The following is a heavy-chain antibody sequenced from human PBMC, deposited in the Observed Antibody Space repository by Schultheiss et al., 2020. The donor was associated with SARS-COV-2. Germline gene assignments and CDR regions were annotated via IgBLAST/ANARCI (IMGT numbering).Heavy chain of an antibody. V-gene: IGHV3-30*18. J-gene: IGHJ4*02. D-gene: IGHD2-15*01. Sequence: GGSLRLSCAASGFTFSSYGMHWVRQAPGKGLEWVAVISYDGSNKYYADSVKGRFTISRDNSKNTVYLQMNSLRAEDTAVYYCAKDRVGLDYWGQGTLVTVSS. CDR3: AKDRVGLDY. CDR1: GFTFSSYG. CDR2: ISYDGSNK.